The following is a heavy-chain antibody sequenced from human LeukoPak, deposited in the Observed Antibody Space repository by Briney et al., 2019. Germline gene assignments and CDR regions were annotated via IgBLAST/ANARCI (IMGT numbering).Heavy chain of an antibody. J-gene: IGHJ5*02. CDR3: ARGGHSSSWYSPPGYNWFDP. V-gene: IGHV1-8*03. D-gene: IGHD6-13*01. Sequence: ASVKVSCKASGYTFTSYDINWVRQATGQGLEWMGWMNPNSGNTGYAQKFQGRVTITRNTSISTAYMELSSLRSEDTAVYYCARGGHSSSWYSPPGYNWFDPWGQGTLVTVSS. CDR1: GYTFTSYD. CDR2: MNPNSGNT.